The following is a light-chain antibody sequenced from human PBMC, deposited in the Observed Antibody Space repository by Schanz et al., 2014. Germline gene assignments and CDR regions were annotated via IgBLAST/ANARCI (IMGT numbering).Light chain of an antibody. Sequence: QSALTQPASVSGSPGQSITISCTGTSSDVGAYDYVSWYQQHPGKVPKLMIYDVRNRPSGVPDRFSGSKSGNTASLTISGLQAEDEADYYCSSYTPSSTTLYVFGTGTKLTVL. CDR2: DVR. J-gene: IGLJ1*01. V-gene: IGLV2-14*03. CDR3: SSYTPSSTTLYV. CDR1: SSDVGAYDY.